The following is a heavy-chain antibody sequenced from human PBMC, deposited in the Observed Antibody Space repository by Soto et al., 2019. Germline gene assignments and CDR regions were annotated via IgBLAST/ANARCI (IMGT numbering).Heavy chain of an antibody. CDR3: ARGDSSRWYSLDS. CDR2: INAGNGNT. V-gene: IGHV1-3*01. Sequence: QVQLVQSGAEVKKPGASVKVSCKASGYTFTSYAMHWVRQAPGQRLEWMGWINAGNGNTKYSQKFQGRVTITRDTSASTAYMELSSLRSEDTAVYYCARGDSSRWYSLDSWGQGTLVTVSS. J-gene: IGHJ4*02. CDR1: GYTFTSYA. D-gene: IGHD6-13*01.